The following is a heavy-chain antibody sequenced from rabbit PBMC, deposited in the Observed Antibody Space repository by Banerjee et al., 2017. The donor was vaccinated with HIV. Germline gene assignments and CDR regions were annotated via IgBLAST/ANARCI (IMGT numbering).Heavy chain of an antibody. J-gene: IGHJ4*01. CDR3: VRETETYAEYAGYGYHFNL. V-gene: IGHV1S7*01. CDR2: SAPGFGNT. Sequence: QLKESGGGLVQPGGSLKLSCKASGFDLSGYYMTWVRQVPGKGLEWIGYSAPGFGNTKYVSWVNGRFTISSDNAHNTLYLQLNSLTAADTATYFCVRETETYAEYAGYGYHFNLWGPGTLVTVS. D-gene: IGHD6-1*01. CDR1: GFDLSGYY.